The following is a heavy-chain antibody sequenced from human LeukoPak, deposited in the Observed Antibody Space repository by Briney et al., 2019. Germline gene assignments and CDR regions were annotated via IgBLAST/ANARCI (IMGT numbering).Heavy chain of an antibody. CDR3: ARDSGY. CDR1: GASISSYY. Sequence: SETLSLTCSVSGASISSYYWNWVRPPPGKGLEWIGNIYNSGNTNYNPSLKSRVTISLDTSRDQFSLRLTSVTAADTAVYYCARDSGYWGQGTLVTVSS. D-gene: IGHD3-10*01. J-gene: IGHJ4*02. CDR2: IYNSGNT. V-gene: IGHV4-59*01.